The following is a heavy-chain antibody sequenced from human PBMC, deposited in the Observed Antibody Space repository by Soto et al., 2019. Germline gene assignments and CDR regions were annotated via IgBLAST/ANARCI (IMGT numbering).Heavy chain of an antibody. CDR3: ARERPDGARLDP. J-gene: IGHJ5*02. V-gene: IGHV4-30-2*05. CDR1: GVSISSGGYS. CDR2: IYHSGST. D-gene: IGHD6-6*01. Sequence: PSETLSPTCAVSGVSISSGGYSWSWIRQPPGKGLEWIGYIYHSGSTYYNPSLKSRVTISVDTSKNQFSLKLSSVTAADTAVYYCARERPDGARLDPWGQGTLVTVSS.